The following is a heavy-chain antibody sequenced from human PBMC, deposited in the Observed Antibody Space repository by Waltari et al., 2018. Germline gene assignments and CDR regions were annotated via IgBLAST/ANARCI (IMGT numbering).Heavy chain of an antibody. V-gene: IGHV3-7*04. D-gene: IGHD3-22*01. Sequence: EVQLVEPGGGSVQPGWSLSLSCAVSRFAFSAVWRTGVRQGPGKGMEWVAKRKKDGGEKYYVDSVKGRFIVSRDNTNNSLYLQMNGLRDDDTAVYYCARTSLYYDRKYLDSWGQGTVVTVSS. CDR1: RFAFSAVW. CDR3: ARTSLYYDRKYLDS. J-gene: IGHJ4*02. CDR2: RKKDGGEK.